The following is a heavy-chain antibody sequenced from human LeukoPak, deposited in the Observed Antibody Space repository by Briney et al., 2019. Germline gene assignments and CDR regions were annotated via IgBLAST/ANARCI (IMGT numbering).Heavy chain of an antibody. D-gene: IGHD4/OR15-4a*01. V-gene: IGHV4-61*02. CDR1: GGSISSGNHY. Sequence: SQTLSLTCTVSGGSISSGNHYWSWIRQPAGKGLEWIGRIYTSGSTSYNPTLKSRVTISADTSKNQLSLKLTSVTAADTAVYYCARESDLSNYDRTDYWGQGTLVTVSS. J-gene: IGHJ4*02. CDR2: IYTSGST. CDR3: ARESDLSNYDRTDY.